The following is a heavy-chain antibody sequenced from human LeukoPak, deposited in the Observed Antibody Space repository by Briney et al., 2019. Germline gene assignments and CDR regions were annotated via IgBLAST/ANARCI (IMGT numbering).Heavy chain of an antibody. V-gene: IGHV4-39*01. J-gene: IGHJ5*02. CDR2: IYYSGST. CDR1: GGSISSGGYY. D-gene: IGHD3-3*01. Sequence: PSQTLSLTCTVSGGSISSGGYYWGWIRQPPGKGLEWIGSIYYSGSTYYNPSLKSRVTISVDTSKNQFSLKLSSVTAADTAVYYCATEIPYDFWSGRNWFDPWGQGTLVTVSS. CDR3: ATEIPYDFWSGRNWFDP.